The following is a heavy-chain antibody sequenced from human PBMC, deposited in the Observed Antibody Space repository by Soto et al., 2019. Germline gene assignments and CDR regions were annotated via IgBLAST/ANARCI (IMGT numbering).Heavy chain of an antibody. CDR2: IYYSGST. CDR3: AREYFDWLLGSLVP. V-gene: IGHV4-30-4*01. D-gene: IGHD3-9*01. CDR1: GGSISSGDYY. J-gene: IGHJ5*02. Sequence: SETLSLTCTVSGGSISSGDYYWSWIRQPPGKGLEWIGYIYYSGSTYYNPSLKSRVTISVDTSKNQFSLKLSSVTAADTAVYYCAREYFDWLLGSLVPWGQGTLVTVSS.